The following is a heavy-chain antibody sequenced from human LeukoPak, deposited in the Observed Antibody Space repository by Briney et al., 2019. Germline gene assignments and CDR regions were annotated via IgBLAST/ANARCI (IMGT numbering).Heavy chain of an antibody. Sequence: ASVKVSYKVSGYTLTELSMHWVRQAPGKGLEWMGGFDPEDGETNYAQKFQGRVTMTEDTSTDTAYMELSSLRSEDTAVYYCATGLRGGVYNYDSSGLGYFDYWGQGTLVTVSS. CDR3: ATGLRGGVYNYDSSGLGYFDY. J-gene: IGHJ4*02. CDR2: FDPEDGET. V-gene: IGHV1-24*01. CDR1: GYTLTELS. D-gene: IGHD3-22*01.